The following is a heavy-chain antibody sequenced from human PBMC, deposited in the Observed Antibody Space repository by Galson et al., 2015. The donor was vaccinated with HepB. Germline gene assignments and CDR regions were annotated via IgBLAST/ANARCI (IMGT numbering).Heavy chain of an antibody. V-gene: IGHV3-7*01. J-gene: IGHJ5*02. CDR2: IKQDGSEK. D-gene: IGHD2-2*01. Sequence: SLRLSCAASGFTFSSYWMSWVRQAPGKGLEWVANIKQDGSEKYYVDSVKGRFTISRDNAKNSLYLQMNSLRAEDTAVYYCAREAGYCSSTSCLEVYNWFDPWGQGTLVTVSS. CDR3: AREAGYCSSTSCLEVYNWFDP. CDR1: GFTFSSYW.